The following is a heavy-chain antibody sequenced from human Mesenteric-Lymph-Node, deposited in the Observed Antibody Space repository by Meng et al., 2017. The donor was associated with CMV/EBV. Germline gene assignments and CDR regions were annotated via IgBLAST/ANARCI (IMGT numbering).Heavy chain of an antibody. V-gene: IGHV4-59*08. J-gene: IGHJ6*02. D-gene: IGHD3-3*01. Sequence: SETLSLTCTVSGGSISTYYWSWIRQPPGKGLEWIGYIHYSGSTNNNPSLKSRVTISVDTSKNQFSLKLSSVTAADTAVYYCARAVLRFLVWDLSPHPYGMDVWGQGTTVTVSS. CDR1: GGSISTYY. CDR3: ARAVLRFLVWDLSPHPYGMDV. CDR2: IHYSGST.